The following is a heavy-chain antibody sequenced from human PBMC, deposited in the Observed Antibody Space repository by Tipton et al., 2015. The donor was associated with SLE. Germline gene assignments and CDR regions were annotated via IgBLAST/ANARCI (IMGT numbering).Heavy chain of an antibody. CDR2: IYYSGST. CDR3: ARFYSSSWSRVYYYYMDV. CDR1: GGSISSYY. J-gene: IGHJ6*03. V-gene: IGHV4-59*08. Sequence: TLSLTCTVSGGSISSYYWSWIRQPPGKGLEWIGYIYYSGSTYYNPSLKSRVTISVDTSKNQFSLKLSSVTAADTAVYYCARFYSSSWSRVYYYYMDVWGKGTTVTVSS. D-gene: IGHD6-13*01.